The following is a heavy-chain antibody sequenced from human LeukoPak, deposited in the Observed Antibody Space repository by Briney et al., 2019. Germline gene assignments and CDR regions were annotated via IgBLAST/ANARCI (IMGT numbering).Heavy chain of an antibody. D-gene: IGHD3-9*01. CDR1: GFIVSNNY. CDR2: IYRGGSS. Sequence: GGSLRLSCVASGFIVSNNYMSWVRQAPGMGLEWVSTIYRGGSSFYADSVKGRFTISRDNSKNTLYLQMDSLRAEDTAVYYCARNYDILTGPFDYWGQGTLVTVSS. V-gene: IGHV3-66*01. J-gene: IGHJ4*02. CDR3: ARNYDILTGPFDY.